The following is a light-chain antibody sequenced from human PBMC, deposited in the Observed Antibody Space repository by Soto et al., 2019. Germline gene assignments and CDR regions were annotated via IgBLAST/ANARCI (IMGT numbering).Light chain of an antibody. V-gene: IGLV2-23*02. CDR2: EVN. J-gene: IGLJ3*02. Sequence: QSALTQPASVSGSPGQSITISCTGTSSDVGRYNLVSWYQQHPGIAPKLMIYEVNKRPSGISDRFSGSKSGYTASLTISGLQAEDEADYYCCSYAGTSTHGVFGGGTKLTVL. CDR1: SSDVGRYNL. CDR3: CSYAGTSTHGV.